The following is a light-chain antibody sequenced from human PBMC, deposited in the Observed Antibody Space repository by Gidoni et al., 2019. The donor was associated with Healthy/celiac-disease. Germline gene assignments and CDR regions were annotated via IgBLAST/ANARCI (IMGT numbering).Light chain of an antibody. CDR2: AAS. CDR1: QSISSY. V-gene: IGKV1-39*01. Sequence: DIQMTQYPSSLSASVGDRVTITCRASQSISSYLNWYQQKPGKAPKLLIYAASSLQSGVPSRFSGSGSGTDLTLTISSLQPEDFATYYCQQSYSTPRTFGQGTKLEIK. J-gene: IGKJ2*01. CDR3: QQSYSTPRT.